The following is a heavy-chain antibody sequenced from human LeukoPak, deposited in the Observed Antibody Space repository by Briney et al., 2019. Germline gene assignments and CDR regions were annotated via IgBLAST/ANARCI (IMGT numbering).Heavy chain of an antibody. CDR3: ARCRYGSSPDFEF. CDR1: GGSISSYY. D-gene: IGHD6-13*01. Sequence: SETLSLTCTVSGGSISSYYWSWIRQPPGKGLEWIGYIYYTGGTNYNPSPKSRVTISADTSKNQFSLTLNSVTSADTAVYYCARCRYGSSPDFEFWGQGSLVTVSS. J-gene: IGHJ4*02. V-gene: IGHV4-59*01. CDR2: IYYTGGT.